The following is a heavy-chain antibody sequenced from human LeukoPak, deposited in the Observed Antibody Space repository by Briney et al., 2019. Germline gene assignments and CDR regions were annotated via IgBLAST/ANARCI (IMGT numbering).Heavy chain of an antibody. Sequence: SETLSLTCTVSGGSISTYYWSWIRRPPGKGLEWIAYIHASGPTNYNPTLKSRITISVDTSKNQFSLKLSSVTAADTAVYYCARHDAGIAARPFDNWGQGTLVTVSS. D-gene: IGHD6-6*01. J-gene: IGHJ4*02. CDR1: GGSISTYY. CDR2: IHASGPT. CDR3: ARHDAGIAARPFDN. V-gene: IGHV4-4*09.